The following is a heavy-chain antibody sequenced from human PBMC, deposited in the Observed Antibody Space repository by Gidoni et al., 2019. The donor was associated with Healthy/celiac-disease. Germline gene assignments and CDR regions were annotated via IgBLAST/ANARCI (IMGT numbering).Heavy chain of an antibody. Sequence: EVQLLESGGGLVQPGGSLRLSCAASGFTFRSYDMSWVRQAPGKGLEWVSAISGSGGSTYYADSVKGRFTISRDNSKNTLYLQMNSLRAEDTAVYYCARYDFWSGYYTGTGGMDVWGQGTTVTVSS. CDR3: ARYDFWSGYYTGTGGMDV. J-gene: IGHJ6*02. D-gene: IGHD3-3*01. V-gene: IGHV3-23*01. CDR1: GFTFRSYD. CDR2: ISGSGGST.